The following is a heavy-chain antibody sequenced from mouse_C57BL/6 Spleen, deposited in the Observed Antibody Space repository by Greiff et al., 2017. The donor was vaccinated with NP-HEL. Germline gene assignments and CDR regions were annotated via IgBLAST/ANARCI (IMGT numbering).Heavy chain of an antibody. J-gene: IGHJ3*01. Sequence: QVQLQQSGPELVKPGASVKISCKASGYAFSSSWMNWVKQRPGKGLEWIGRIYPGDGDTNYNGKFKGKATLTADKSSRTAYMQLSSLASEDSAVYFCARGGGFAYWGQGTLVTVSA. V-gene: IGHV1-82*01. CDR3: ARGGGFAY. CDR1: GYAFSSSW. CDR2: IYPGDGDT.